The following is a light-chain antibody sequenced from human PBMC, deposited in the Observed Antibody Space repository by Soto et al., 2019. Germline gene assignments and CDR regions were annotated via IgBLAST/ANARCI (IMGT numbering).Light chain of an antibody. CDR2: EDS. V-gene: IGLV2-23*01. Sequence: QSVLTQPASVSGSPVQSITISCTGTSSVVGSYNLVSWYQQHPGKAPKLIIYEDSKRPSGVSNRFSGSKSGNTASLTISGLQAEDEADYYCCSYAGSGTYVFGTGTKVTVL. J-gene: IGLJ1*01. CDR3: CSYAGSGTYV. CDR1: SSVVGSYNL.